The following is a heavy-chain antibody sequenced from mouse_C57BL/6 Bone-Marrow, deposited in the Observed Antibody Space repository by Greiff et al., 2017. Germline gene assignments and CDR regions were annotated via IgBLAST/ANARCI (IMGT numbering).Heavy chain of an antibody. D-gene: IGHD4-1*01. CDR2: INPGSGGT. CDR1: GYAITNYL. Sequence: VKLMESGAELVRPGTSVKVSCKASGYAITNYLIEWVKQRPGQGLEWIGVINPGSGGTNYNEKFKGKATLTADKSSSTAFMQLSSLTSEDSAVYFCARSKNWDSWFAYWGQGTLVTVSA. CDR3: ARSKNWDSWFAY. V-gene: IGHV1-54*01. J-gene: IGHJ3*01.